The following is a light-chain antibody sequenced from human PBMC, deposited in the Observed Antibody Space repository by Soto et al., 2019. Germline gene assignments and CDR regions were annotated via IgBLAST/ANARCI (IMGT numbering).Light chain of an antibody. CDR2: VAS. J-gene: IGKJ2*01. CDR1: QSLTSSY. CDR3: QQYESSPPSYT. Sequence: EIVLTQSPGTLSLSPGERATLSCRASQSLTSSYLAWYQQKPGQAPRLLIYVASSRATGIPDRFSGGGSGTDFTLTISRLEPEDFAVYDCQQYESSPPSYTFGQGTKLEIK. V-gene: IGKV3-20*01.